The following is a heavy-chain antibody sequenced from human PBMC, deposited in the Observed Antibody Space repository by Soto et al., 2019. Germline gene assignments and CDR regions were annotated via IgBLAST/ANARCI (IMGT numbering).Heavy chain of an antibody. J-gene: IGHJ4*02. CDR3: ARDRVSKIGYCSLDY. D-gene: IGHD2-15*01. Sequence: GGSLRLSCAASGFTFSDYYMSWIRQAPGKGLEWVSYISSSGSTIYYADSVKGRFTISRDNAKNSLYLQMNSLRAEDTAVYYCARDRVSKIGYCSLDYWGQGTLVTVSS. V-gene: IGHV3-11*01. CDR2: ISSSGSTI. CDR1: GFTFSDYY.